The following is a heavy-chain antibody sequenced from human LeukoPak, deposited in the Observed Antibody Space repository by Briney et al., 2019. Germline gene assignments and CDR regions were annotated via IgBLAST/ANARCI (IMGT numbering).Heavy chain of an antibody. J-gene: IGHJ4*02. Sequence: PGRSLRLSCAASGFTFSSYAMHWVRQAPGKGLEWVAVISYDGSNKYYADSVKGRFTISRDNSKNTLYLQMNSLRAEDTAVYYCATYGGNSLVYYWGQGTLVTVSS. CDR1: GFTFSSYA. V-gene: IGHV3-30*04. D-gene: IGHD4-23*01. CDR2: ISYDGSNK. CDR3: ATYGGNSLVYY.